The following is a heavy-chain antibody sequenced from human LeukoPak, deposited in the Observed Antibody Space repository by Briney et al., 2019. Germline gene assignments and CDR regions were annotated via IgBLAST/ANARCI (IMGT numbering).Heavy chain of an antibody. CDR2: IYPGDSDT. CDR3: ARSKFPGWAPSYYYYMDV. J-gene: IGHJ6*03. D-gene: IGHD3-9*01. CDR1: GYSFTSYW. Sequence: HGESLKISCKGSGYSFTSYWIGWVRQMPGKGLEWMGIIYPGDSDTRYSPSFQGQVTISADKSISTAYLQWSSLKASDTAMYYCARSKFPGWAPSYYYYMDVWGKGTTVTVSS. V-gene: IGHV5-51*01.